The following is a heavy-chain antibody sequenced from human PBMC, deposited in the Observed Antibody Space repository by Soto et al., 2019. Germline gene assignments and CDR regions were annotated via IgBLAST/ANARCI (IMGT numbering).Heavy chain of an antibody. CDR1: GFTFSNYA. CDR2: LSGSGGST. D-gene: IGHD3-22*01. CDR3: ARDGGYYYDSSGYFDI. J-gene: IGHJ3*02. Sequence: EVQLLESGGGLVQPGGSLRLSCAASGFTFSNYAMTWVRQTPGKGLEWVSVLSGSGGSTYYAASVKGRFTISRDNSKNTLYLQMNSLRAEDTAVYYCARDGGYYYDSSGYFDIWGQGTMVTVSS. V-gene: IGHV3-23*01.